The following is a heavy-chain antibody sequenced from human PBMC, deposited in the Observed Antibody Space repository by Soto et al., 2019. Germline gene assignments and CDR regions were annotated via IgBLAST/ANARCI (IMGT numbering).Heavy chain of an antibody. CDR2: IIPIFGTA. J-gene: IGHJ6*02. V-gene: IGHV1-69*06. D-gene: IGHD4-17*01. Sequence: SVKVSCKASGGTFSSYAISWVRQAPGQGLEWMGGIIPIFGTANYAQKFQGRVTITADKSTSTAYMELSSLRSEDTAVYYCARNGMTTAYYYYGMDVWGQGTTLTVSS. CDR3: ARNGMTTAYYYYGMDV. CDR1: GGTFSSYA.